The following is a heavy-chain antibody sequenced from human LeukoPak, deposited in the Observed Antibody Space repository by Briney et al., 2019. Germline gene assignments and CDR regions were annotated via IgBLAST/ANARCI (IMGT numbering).Heavy chain of an antibody. D-gene: IGHD5-18*01. CDR3: AGGDRLSAWSLSIQPLINYYYYYMAV. J-gene: IGHJ6*03. CDR2: INPNSGGT. CDR1: GYTFPGYY. Sequence: GASVKVSCKASGYTFPGYYMHWVRHAPGHGLEWMGWINPNSGGTNYAQKFQGRVTMTRDTSISTAYMELSRLRSDDTAVYYCAGGDRLSAWSLSIQPLINYYYYYMAVSGKGTPVTVSS. V-gene: IGHV1-2*02.